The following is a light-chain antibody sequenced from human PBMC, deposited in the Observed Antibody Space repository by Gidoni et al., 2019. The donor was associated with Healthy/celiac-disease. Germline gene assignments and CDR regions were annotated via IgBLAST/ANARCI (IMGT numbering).Light chain of an antibody. CDR3: QAWDSSTGV. V-gene: IGLV3-1*01. CDR1: KLGDKY. J-gene: IGLJ3*02. Sequence: SYELTQPPSVSVSPGQTASITCSGDKLGDKYACWYQQKPGQSPVLVIYQDSKRPSGIPARFSGSNSGNTAPLTISGTQAMDEADYYCQAWDSSTGVFGGGTKLTVL. CDR2: QDS.